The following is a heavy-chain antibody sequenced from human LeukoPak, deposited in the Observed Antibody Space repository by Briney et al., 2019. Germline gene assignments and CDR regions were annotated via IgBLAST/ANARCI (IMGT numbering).Heavy chain of an antibody. CDR3: ARSNHGLGYYYDSGSQYNWFDP. CDR2: INHSGST. V-gene: IGHV4-34*01. CDR1: GGSFSGYY. D-gene: IGHD3-10*01. Sequence: SETLSLTCAVYGGSFSGYYWSWIRQPPGKGLEWIGEINHSGSTNYNPSLKSRVTISVDTSKNQFSLKLSSVTAADTAVYYCARSNHGLGYYYDSGSQYNWFDPWGQGTLVTVSS. J-gene: IGHJ5*02.